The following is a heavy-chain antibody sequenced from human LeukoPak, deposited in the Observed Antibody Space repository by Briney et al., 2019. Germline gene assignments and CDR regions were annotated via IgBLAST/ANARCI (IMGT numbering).Heavy chain of an antibody. CDR2: INLNSGDT. J-gene: IGHJ4*02. CDR1: GYTFTGYY. CDR3: AKTPSKYSFDY. Sequence: GASVKVSCKASGYTFTGYYMHWVRQAPGQGLEWMGWINLNSGDTNYAQKFQGRVTMTRDTSIRTAYMELSGLRSDDTAVYYCAKTPSKYSFDYWGQEPLVPAPS. V-gene: IGHV1-2*02.